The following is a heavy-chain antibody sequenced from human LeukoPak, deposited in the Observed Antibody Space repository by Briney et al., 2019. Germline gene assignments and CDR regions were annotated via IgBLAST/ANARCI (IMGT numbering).Heavy chain of an antibody. V-gene: IGHV3-23*01. CDR2: ISGSGGST. CDR1: GFTFSSYA. Sequence: GGSLRLSCAASGFTFSSYAMSWVRQAPGKGLEWVSAISGSGGSTYYADSVKGRFTISRDNSKNTLYLQMNSLRAEDTAVYYCARVSLWFGELLSYFDYWGQGTLVTVSS. D-gene: IGHD3-10*01. J-gene: IGHJ4*02. CDR3: ARVSLWFGELLSYFDY.